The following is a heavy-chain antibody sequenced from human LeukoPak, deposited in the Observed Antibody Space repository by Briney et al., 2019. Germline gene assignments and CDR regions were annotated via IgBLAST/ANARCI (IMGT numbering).Heavy chain of an antibody. J-gene: IGHJ4*02. Sequence: ASVKVSCKASGYTFTSYDINWVRQATGQGLEWMGWMNPNSGNTGYAQKFQGRVTMTRNTSISTAYMELNSLRSEDTAVYYCARGNPIYGGNSEYYFDYWGQGTLVTVSS. CDR1: GYTFTSYD. CDR2: MNPNSGNT. V-gene: IGHV1-8*01. D-gene: IGHD4-23*01. CDR3: ARGNPIYGGNSEYYFDY.